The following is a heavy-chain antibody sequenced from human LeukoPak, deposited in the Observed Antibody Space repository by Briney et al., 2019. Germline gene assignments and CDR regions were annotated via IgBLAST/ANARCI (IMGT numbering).Heavy chain of an antibody. Sequence: GGSLRLSCAASGFTFSSYAMHWVRQAPGKGLEYVSAISSNGGSTYYANSVKGRFTISRDNSRNTLYLQMGSLRAEDMAVYYCAREKVPSKGDSCSWYRPRALANWFDPWGQGTLVTVSS. V-gene: IGHV3-64*01. CDR1: GFTFSSYA. CDR2: ISSNGGST. J-gene: IGHJ5*02. CDR3: AREKVPSKGDSCSWYRPRALANWFDP. D-gene: IGHD6-13*01.